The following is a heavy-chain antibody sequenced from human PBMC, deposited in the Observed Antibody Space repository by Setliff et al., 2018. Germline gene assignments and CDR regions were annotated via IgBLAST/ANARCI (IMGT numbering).Heavy chain of an antibody. CDR1: GYTFTSYG. Sequence: ASVKVSCKASGYTFTSYGFSWVRQTPGQGLEWMGWISVYDGKTKYAQKFQGRVTMTTDTSTRTAYMEVTSLRSDDTAVYYCATEKFPGDWGDYWGQGTLVTVSS. V-gene: IGHV1-18*01. D-gene: IGHD2-21*01. J-gene: IGHJ4*02. CDR2: ISVYDGKT. CDR3: ATEKFPGDWGDY.